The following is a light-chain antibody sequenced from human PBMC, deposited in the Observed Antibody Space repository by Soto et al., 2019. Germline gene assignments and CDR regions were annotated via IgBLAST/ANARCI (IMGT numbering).Light chain of an antibody. Sequence: EIVLTQSPGTLSLSPGERGTLSCRASQSVSSNYLAWYQQKPGQAPRLLIYGASSRATGIPDRFSGSGSGTDFTLTISRLEPEDFALYYCQQYGSPPLTFGGGTKVDIK. CDR1: QSVSSNY. CDR2: GAS. CDR3: QQYGSPPLT. V-gene: IGKV3-20*01. J-gene: IGKJ4*01.